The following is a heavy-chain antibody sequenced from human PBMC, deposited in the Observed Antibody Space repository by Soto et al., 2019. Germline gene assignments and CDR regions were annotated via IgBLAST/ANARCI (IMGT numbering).Heavy chain of an antibody. CDR2: IIPILGIA. V-gene: IGHV1-69*04. CDR3: ARDPHYYDSSGYPAY. J-gene: IGHJ4*02. CDR1: GGTFSSYT. D-gene: IGHD3-22*01. Sequence: SVKVSCTASGGTFSSYTISWVRQAHGQGLEWMGRIIPILGIANYAQKFQGRVTITADKSTSTAYMELSSLRSEDTAVYYCARDPHYYDSSGYPAYWGQGTLVTVSS.